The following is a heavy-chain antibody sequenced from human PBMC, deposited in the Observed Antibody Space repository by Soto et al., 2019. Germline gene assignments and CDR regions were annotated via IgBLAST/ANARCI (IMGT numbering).Heavy chain of an antibody. Sequence: GASVKVSCKASGYTFTSYGISWVRQAPGQGLEWMGWISAYNGNTNYAQRLQGRVTMTTDTSTSTAYMELRSLRSDDTAVYYCARDSDERRYYYYYGMDVWGQGATVTVSS. D-gene: IGHD6-25*01. CDR1: GYTFTSYG. CDR2: ISAYNGNT. J-gene: IGHJ6*02. V-gene: IGHV1-18*01. CDR3: ARDSDERRYYYYYGMDV.